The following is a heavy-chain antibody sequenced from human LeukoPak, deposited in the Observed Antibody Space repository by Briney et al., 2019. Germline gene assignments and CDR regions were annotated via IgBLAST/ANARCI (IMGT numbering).Heavy chain of an antibody. V-gene: IGHV4-39*01. CDR3: ARLGSYSSSWSFDY. Sequence: KPSETLSLTCTVSGGSISSSTYYWGWIRQPPGKGLELIGSKYYSGNSYYNPSLKSRVSISVDTSKNQFSLKLSSVTAADTAVYYCARLGSYSSSWSFDYWGQGTLVTVSS. D-gene: IGHD6-13*01. J-gene: IGHJ4*02. CDR1: GGSISSSTYY. CDR2: KYYSGNS.